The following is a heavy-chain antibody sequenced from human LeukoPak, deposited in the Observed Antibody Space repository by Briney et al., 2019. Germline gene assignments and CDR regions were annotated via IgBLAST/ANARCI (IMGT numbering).Heavy chain of an antibody. V-gene: IGHV3-30*02. CDR2: IRYDGSNK. CDR1: GVTFSSYG. J-gene: IGHJ4*02. Sequence: SGGSLRLSCAASGVTFSSYGMHWVRKAPGKGLEWVAFIRYDGSNKYYADSVKGRFTISRDNSKNTLYLQMNSLRAEDTAVYYCAKDLLYYYDSSGAFDYWGQGTLVTVSS. D-gene: IGHD3-22*01. CDR3: AKDLLYYYDSSGAFDY.